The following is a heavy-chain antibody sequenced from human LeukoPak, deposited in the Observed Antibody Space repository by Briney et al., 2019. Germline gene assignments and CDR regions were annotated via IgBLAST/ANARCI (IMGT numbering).Heavy chain of an antibody. CDR3: AREYSSGWYSYYYYMDV. V-gene: IGHV3-7*01. J-gene: IGHJ6*03. CDR1: GFTFSSYA. CDR2: IKQDGSEK. Sequence: PGGSLRLSCAASGFTFSSYAMHWVRQAPGKGLEWVANIKQDGSEKYYVDSVKGRFTISRDNAKNSLYLQMNSLRAEDTAVYYCAREYSSGWYSYYYYMDVWGKGTTVTVSS. D-gene: IGHD6-19*01.